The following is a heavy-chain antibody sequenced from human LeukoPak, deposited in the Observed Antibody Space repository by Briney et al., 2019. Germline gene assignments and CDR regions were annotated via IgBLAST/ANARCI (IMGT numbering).Heavy chain of an antibody. D-gene: IGHD2/OR15-2a*01. CDR1: GFTFSRCD. CDR2: TTGSGVTS. J-gene: IGHJ4*02. CDR3: AKESTQVIEVHFDS. V-gene: IGHV3-23*01. Sequence: GGSLRLSCRASGFTFSRCDMSWVRQAPGKGLQWVSTTTGSGVTSYYADSVKGRFTFSRDNSKNTLYLEMNSLRADDTAVYFCAKESTQVIEVHFDSWGQGTLVTVSS.